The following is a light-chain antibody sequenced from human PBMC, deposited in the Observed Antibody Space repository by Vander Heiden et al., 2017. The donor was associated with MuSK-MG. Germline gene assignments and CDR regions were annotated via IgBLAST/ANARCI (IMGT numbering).Light chain of an antibody. V-gene: IGKV3D-20*01. CDR2: DAS. CDR1: QSVSSSY. Sequence: EPVLTQSPATLSSSPGERATLSCRASQSVSSSYLAWYQQKPGLAPRLLIYDASSRATGIPDRFSGSGSGTDFTLTISRLQPEDFAVYYCQQDGSSPFTFGPGTKVDIK. J-gene: IGKJ3*01. CDR3: QQDGSSPFT.